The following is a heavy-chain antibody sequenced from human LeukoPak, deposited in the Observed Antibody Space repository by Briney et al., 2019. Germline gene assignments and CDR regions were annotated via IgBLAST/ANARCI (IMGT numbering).Heavy chain of an antibody. CDR3: AKDQCSGGSCYSDWFDP. CDR1: GFTFSSYS. J-gene: IGHJ5*02. Sequence: GGSLRLSCAASGFTFSSYSMNWVRQAPGKGLEWVSSITSSGRYIYYADSVKGRFTISRDNSENSLYLQMDSLTAEDTAVYYCAKDQCSGGSCYSDWFDPWGQGTLVTVSS. D-gene: IGHD2-15*01. CDR2: ITSSGRYI. V-gene: IGHV3-21*04.